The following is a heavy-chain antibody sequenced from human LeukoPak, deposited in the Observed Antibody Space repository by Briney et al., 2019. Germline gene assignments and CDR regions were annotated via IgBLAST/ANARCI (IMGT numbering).Heavy chain of an antibody. CDR3: ARNFGDLEPFFDY. CDR2: ITWDGRKT. Sequence: GGSLRLSCAASGFTFDDYTMHWVRQAPGKGLEWVSLITWDGRKTYYADSVKGRFTISRDNSRNSLYLQMNSLRAEDTASYYCARNFGDLEPFFDYWGQGTLVTVSS. V-gene: IGHV3-43D*03. J-gene: IGHJ4*02. D-gene: IGHD4-17*01. CDR1: GFTFDDYT.